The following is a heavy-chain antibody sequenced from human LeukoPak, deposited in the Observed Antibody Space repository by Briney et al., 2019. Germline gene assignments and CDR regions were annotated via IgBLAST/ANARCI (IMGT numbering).Heavy chain of an antibody. J-gene: IGHJ5*02. CDR3: ARQNYATGSYHPFDP. CDR2: IKQGGSEK. V-gene: IGHV3-7*03. CDR1: GLTLSSYW. D-gene: IGHD1-26*01. Sequence: GGSLRLSCAASGLTLSSYWMSWVRQAPGKGLEWVAYIKQGGSEKYYGDSVKGRFTIYRDNAKNSLYLQMNSLRAEDMALYYCARQNYATGSYHPFDPWGQGTLVTVSS.